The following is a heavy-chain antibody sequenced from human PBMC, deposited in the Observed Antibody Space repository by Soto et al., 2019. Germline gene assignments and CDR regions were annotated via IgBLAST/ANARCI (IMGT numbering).Heavy chain of an antibody. CDR1: GYTFTSSG. V-gene: IGHV1-18*01. J-gene: IGHJ5*02. CDR3: ARVGGTTVTLDSRWFDP. CDR2: ISAYNGNT. Sequence: QVQLVQSGAEVKKPGASVKVSCKASGYTFTSSGISWVRQAPGQGLEWMGWISAYNGNTNYAQKLQGRVTMTTDTSTSTAYMELRSLRSADTAVYYCARVGGTTVTLDSRWFDPWGQGTLVTVSS. D-gene: IGHD4-4*01.